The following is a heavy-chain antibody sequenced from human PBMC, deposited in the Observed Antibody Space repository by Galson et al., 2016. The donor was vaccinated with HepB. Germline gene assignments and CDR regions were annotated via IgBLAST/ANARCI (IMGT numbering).Heavy chain of an antibody. CDR1: GDSVSSNSAA. CDR2: TYYRSKWYN. J-gene: IGHJ4*02. V-gene: IGHV6-1*01. CDR3: ARGPRAYFDF. Sequence: CAISGDSVSSNSAAWNWIRQSPSRGLEWLGRTYYRSKWYNDYAVSVKRRITINPNTSNNQSSLQLNSVTPEDTAVYYCARGPRAYFDFWGQGTLVTVSS.